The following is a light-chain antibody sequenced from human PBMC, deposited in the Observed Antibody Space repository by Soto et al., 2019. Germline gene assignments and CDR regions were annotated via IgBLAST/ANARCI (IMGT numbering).Light chain of an antibody. Sequence: EIVMTQSPATLSVSPGERATLSCRASETVATNLACYEQKPGQAPRLLISGASTRAAGISDRFRGSGSGTEFTLTISSLRSEDSAIYYCQQYFEWPPMTFGQGTKVDIK. CDR3: QQYFEWPPMT. CDR1: ETVATN. J-gene: IGKJ1*01. CDR2: GAS. V-gene: IGKV3-15*01.